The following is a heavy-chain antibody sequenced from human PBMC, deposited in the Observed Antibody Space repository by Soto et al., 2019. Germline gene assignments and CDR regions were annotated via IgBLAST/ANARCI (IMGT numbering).Heavy chain of an antibody. Sequence: PGGSLRLSCAASGFTFSAYWMSWVRQAPGKGLEWVANIRQDGSEQHYMDSVKGQFTISRDNAKNSLFLQMNSLRAEDTAVYYCAKSGTYSQFDYWRQGTLVTVSS. J-gene: IGHJ4*02. CDR1: GFTFSAYW. CDR2: IRQDGSEQ. D-gene: IGHD1-26*01. V-gene: IGHV3-7*01. CDR3: AKSGTYSQFDY.